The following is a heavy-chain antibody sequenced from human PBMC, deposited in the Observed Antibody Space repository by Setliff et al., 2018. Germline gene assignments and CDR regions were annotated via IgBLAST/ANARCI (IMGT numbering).Heavy chain of an antibody. Sequence: PGGSLRLSCVASTFTFSKYAVTWVRRAPGKGLEWVSSIHVSGGSTYYAESAKGRFTISRDNSKNTVYLQMNSLRVEDTAVYFCARVMVDYSRHWYAPYFDRWGQGTLVTVSS. CDR1: TFTFSKYA. D-gene: IGHD2-8*01. CDR2: IHVSGGST. CDR3: ARVMVDYSRHWYAPYFDR. J-gene: IGHJ4*02. V-gene: IGHV3-23*01.